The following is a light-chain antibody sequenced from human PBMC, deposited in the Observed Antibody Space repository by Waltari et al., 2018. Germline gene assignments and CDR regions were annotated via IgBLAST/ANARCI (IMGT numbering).Light chain of an antibody. CDR1: KLENTF. V-gene: IGLV3-1*01. CDR2: QDK. J-gene: IGLJ1*01. CDR3: LAWDSSTAWT. Sequence: SYDLTQPPSVSVSPGQTASITCSGNKLENTFASWYQQRPGQSPVLVIYQDKKRPSGIPERFSGSNSGYTATLTISGALPMDEADYYCLAWDSSTAWTFGTGTRVTVL.